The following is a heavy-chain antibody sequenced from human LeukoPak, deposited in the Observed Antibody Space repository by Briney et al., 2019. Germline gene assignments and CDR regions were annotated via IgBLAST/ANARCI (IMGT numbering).Heavy chain of an antibody. J-gene: IGHJ4*02. D-gene: IGHD3-22*01. CDR3: ARGSSGYSLFDY. V-gene: IGHV4-59*01. CDR1: GGSISSYY. CDR2: IYYSGST. Sequence: PSETLSLTCTVSGGSISSYYWSWIRQPPGKGLEWIGYIYYSGSTNYNPSLKSRVTISVDTSKNQFSLKLSSVTAADTAVYYCARGSSGYSLFDYWGQGTLVTVSS.